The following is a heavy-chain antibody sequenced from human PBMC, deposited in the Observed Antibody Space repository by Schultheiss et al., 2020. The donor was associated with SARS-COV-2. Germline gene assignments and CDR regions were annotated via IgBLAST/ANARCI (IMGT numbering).Heavy chain of an antibody. D-gene: IGHD6-13*01. CDR2: ISWDGGST. J-gene: IGHJ4*02. Sequence: GESLKISCAASGFTFDDYAMHWVRQAPGKGLEWVSLISWDGGSTYYADSVKGRFTISRDNSKNTLYLQMNSLRAEDTAVYYCAKESLIAAAGPTDYWSQGAQVTVSS. V-gene: IGHV3-43D*03. CDR1: GFTFDDYA. CDR3: AKESLIAAAGPTDY.